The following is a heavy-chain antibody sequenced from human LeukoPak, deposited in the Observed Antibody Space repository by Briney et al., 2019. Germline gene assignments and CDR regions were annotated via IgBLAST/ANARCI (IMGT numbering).Heavy chain of an antibody. D-gene: IGHD1-26*01. V-gene: IGHV5-51*01. Sequence: GASLKISCKGSGSIFTSYWIGWVRQLPGKGLEWMGIIYPGDSDTRYSPSFQGQVTISADKSISTAYLQWSSLTASDTAMYYCARPSIVGAAYNFDYWGQGTLVTVSS. CDR1: GSIFTSYW. CDR2: IYPGDSDT. CDR3: ARPSIVGAAYNFDY. J-gene: IGHJ4*02.